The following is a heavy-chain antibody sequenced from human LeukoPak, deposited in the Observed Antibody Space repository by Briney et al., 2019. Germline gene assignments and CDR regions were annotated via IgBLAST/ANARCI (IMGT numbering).Heavy chain of an antibody. D-gene: IGHD3-3*01. CDR2: IIPIFGTA. J-gene: IGHJ4*02. CDR3: ARGGLEWPKYYFDY. Sequence: ASVKVSCKASGGTFSSYAISWVRQAPGQGLEWMGGIIPIFGTANYAQKFQGRVTITADESTSTAYMELSSLRSEDTAVYYCARGGLEWPKYYFDYWGQGTLVTVSS. V-gene: IGHV1-69*13. CDR1: GGTFSSYA.